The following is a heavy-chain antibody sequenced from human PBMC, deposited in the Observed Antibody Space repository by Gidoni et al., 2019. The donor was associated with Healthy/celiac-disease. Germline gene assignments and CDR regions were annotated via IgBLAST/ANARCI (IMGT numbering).Heavy chain of an antibody. V-gene: IGHV1-3*05. CDR1: GYTFTSYA. CDR3: ARDQNNYDFWSGYHL. J-gene: IGHJ5*02. D-gene: IGHD3-3*01. Sequence: QVQLVQSGAEEKKPGASVTVSCKASGYTFTSYAMHWVRQAPGQRLEWMGWINAGNGNTKYSQKFQGRVTITRDTSASTAYMELSSLRSEDTAVYYCARDQNNYDFWSGYHLWGQGTLVTVSS. CDR2: INAGNGNT.